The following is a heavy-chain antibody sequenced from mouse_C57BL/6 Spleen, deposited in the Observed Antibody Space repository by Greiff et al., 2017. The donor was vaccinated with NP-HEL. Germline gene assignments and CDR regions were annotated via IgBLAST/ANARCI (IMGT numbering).Heavy chain of an antibody. V-gene: IGHV5-6*02. CDR1: GFTFSSYG. J-gene: IGHJ4*01. CDR3: ARHWDYAMDY. CDR2: ISSGGSYT. Sequence: DVKLVESGGDLVKPGGSLKLSCAASGFTFSSYGMSWVRQTPDKRLEWVATISSGGSYTYYPDSVKGRFTISRDNAKNTLYLQMSSLKSEDTAMYYCARHWDYAMDYWGQGTSVTVSS. D-gene: IGHD4-1*01.